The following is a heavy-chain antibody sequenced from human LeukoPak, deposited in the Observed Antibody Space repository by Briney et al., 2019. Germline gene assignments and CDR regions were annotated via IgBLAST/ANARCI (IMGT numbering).Heavy chain of an antibody. CDR1: GFTFSSYW. CDR2: VNTDGGST. CDR3: ARFRFSGTYSFDY. J-gene: IGHJ4*02. Sequence: GRSLRLSCAASGFTFSSYWMHWVRQAPGKGLVWVSRVNTDGGSTNYADSVKGRFTISRDNAKNTLYLQMNSLRAEDTAVYYCARFRFSGTYSFDYWGQGTLVTVSS. V-gene: IGHV3-74*01. D-gene: IGHD1-26*01.